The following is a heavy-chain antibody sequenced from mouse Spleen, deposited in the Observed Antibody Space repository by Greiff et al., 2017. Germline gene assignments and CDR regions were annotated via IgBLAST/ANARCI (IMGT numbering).Heavy chain of an antibody. CDR2: ISSGGGNT. J-gene: IGHJ2*01. D-gene: IGHD4-1*02. CDR3: ARHLNWDSGFDY. V-gene: IGHV5-9*04. CDR1: GFTFSSYA. Sequence: EVKLVESGGGLVKLGGSLKLSCAASGFTFSSYAMSWVRQTPEKRLEWVATISSGGGNTYYPDSVKGRFTISRDNAKNTLYLQMSSLKSEDTAMYYCARHLNWDSGFDYWGQGTTLTVSS.